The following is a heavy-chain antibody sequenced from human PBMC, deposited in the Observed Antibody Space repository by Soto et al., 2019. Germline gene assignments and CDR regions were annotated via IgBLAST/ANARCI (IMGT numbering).Heavy chain of an antibody. CDR1: GGSVSNNNW. J-gene: IGHJ4*02. CDR2: IHHSGGA. D-gene: IGHD5-12*01. Sequence: QVQLQESGPGLVKPSGTLSLSCAVSGGSVSNNNWWCWVPQSPGNGLEWIGEIHHSGGASYNPALESLATLSVDKSKNELSLRLNYVTAADTAVYYCTKNSAYALDYWGLGILVTVSS. CDR3: TKNSAYALDY. V-gene: IGHV4-4*02.